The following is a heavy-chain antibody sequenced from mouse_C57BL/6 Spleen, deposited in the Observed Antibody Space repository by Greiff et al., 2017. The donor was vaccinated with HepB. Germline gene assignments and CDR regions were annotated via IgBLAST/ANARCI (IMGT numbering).Heavy chain of an antibody. V-gene: IGHV1-55*01. CDR3: ARGGTYYSNYGLFAY. Sequence: VQLQQSGAELVKPGASVKMSCKASGYTFTSYWITWVKQRPGQGLEWIGDIYPGSGSTNYNEKFKSKATLTVDTSSSTAYMQLSSLTSEDSAVYYCARGGTYYSNYGLFAYWGQGTLVTVSA. D-gene: IGHD2-5*01. J-gene: IGHJ3*01. CDR1: GYTFTSYW. CDR2: IYPGSGST.